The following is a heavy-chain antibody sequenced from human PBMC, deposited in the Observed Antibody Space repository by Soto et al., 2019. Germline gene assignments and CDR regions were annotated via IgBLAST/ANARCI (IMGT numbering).Heavy chain of an antibody. J-gene: IGHJ4*02. D-gene: IGHD3-22*01. Sequence: GGSLRLSCAASGFTFSSYAMHWVRQAPGKGLEWVAVTSYDGSNKYYADSVKGRFTISRDNSKNTLYLQMNSLRAEDTAVYYCARAYYYDSSGYYNWGQGTLVTAPQ. CDR2: TSYDGSNK. CDR3: ARAYYYDSSGYYN. V-gene: IGHV3-30-3*01. CDR1: GFTFSSYA.